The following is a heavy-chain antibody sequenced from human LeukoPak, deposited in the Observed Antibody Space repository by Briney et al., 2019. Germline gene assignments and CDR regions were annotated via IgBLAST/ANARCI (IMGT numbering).Heavy chain of an antibody. V-gene: IGHV1-69*04. D-gene: IGHD6-13*01. J-gene: IGHJ5*02. CDR1: VGSFSSYA. CDR2: IIPILGIA. Sequence: ASVTVSCKASVGSFSSYAISWVRLAPGQGLEWMGRIIPILGIANYAQKFQGRVTSTADKSTSTAYMELSSLRSEDTAVYYCAIERSSIAVAGGGNWFDPWGQGTLVTVSS. CDR3: AIERSSIAVAGGGNWFDP.